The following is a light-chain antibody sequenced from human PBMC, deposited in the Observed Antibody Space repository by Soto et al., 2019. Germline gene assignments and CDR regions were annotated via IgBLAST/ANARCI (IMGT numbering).Light chain of an antibody. Sequence: EIVLTKSPGTLSLSPGERATLSCTAARSVSDTLLTWFQKKPAQAPRLLIFSTSNRAPGIPDRFSGSGSGTDFTLTISRLEPDDFAVYYCQHYGDSSWTFGQGTKVDIK. V-gene: IGKV3-20*01. CDR1: RSVSDTL. CDR3: QHYGDSSWT. CDR2: STS. J-gene: IGKJ1*01.